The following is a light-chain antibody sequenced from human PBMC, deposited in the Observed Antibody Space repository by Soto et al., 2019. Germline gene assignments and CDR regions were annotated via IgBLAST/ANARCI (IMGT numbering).Light chain of an antibody. CDR2: DVS. J-gene: IGLJ2*01. CDR3: SSYKSSRSLVV. V-gene: IGLV2-14*01. CDR1: SSDIGGYNY. Sequence: QSALTQPASVSGAPGQWITISCTGSSSDIGGYNYVYWYQQHPGKAPKLLIYDVSNRPSGVSDRFSGSKSGNSASLTISGLQAEDEADYYCSSYKSSRSLVVFGGGTKLTVL.